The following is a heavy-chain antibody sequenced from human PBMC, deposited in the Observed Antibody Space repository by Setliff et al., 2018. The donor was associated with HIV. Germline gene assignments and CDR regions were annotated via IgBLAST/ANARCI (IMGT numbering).Heavy chain of an antibody. V-gene: IGHV4-61*09. D-gene: IGHD6-13*01. CDR2: IHTSGST. J-gene: IGHJ4*02. Sequence: SETLSLTCTVFGGSINSDSYYWTWIRQPAGKGLEWIGHIHTSGSTNYNPSLKSRVTISIDTSKNQFPLKLRSATATDTALYYCARVSSSYYFLGAFDSWGQRTLVTVSS. CDR1: GGSINSDSYY. CDR3: ARVSSSYYFLGAFDS.